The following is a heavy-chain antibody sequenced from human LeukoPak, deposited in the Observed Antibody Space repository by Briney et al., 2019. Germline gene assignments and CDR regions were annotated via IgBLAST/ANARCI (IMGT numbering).Heavy chain of an antibody. Sequence: SETLSLTCTVSGGSISSGGYYWSWIRQHPGKGLEWIGYIYYSGSTYYNPSLKSRVTISVDTSKNQFSLKLSSVTAADTAVYYCAGETYYYDSSGYYPDAFDIWGQGTMVTVSS. CDR1: GGSISSGGYY. V-gene: IGHV4-31*03. CDR2: IYYSGST. D-gene: IGHD3-22*01. J-gene: IGHJ3*02. CDR3: AGETYYYDSSGYYPDAFDI.